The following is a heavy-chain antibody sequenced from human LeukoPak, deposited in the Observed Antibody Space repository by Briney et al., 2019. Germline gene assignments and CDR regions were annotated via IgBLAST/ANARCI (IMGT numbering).Heavy chain of an antibody. J-gene: IGHJ4*02. V-gene: IGHV3-30*04. CDR3: ARGTYYYDTRGYYSGGLDY. CDR1: GFTFSTYA. D-gene: IGHD3-22*01. Sequence: PGGSLRLSCSASGFTFSTYAMHWVRQAPGKGQECVAVISNDGSDKYYPDSVKGRFTVSRDKSENTLYLQLNSLRAEDTAVYYCARGTYYYDTRGYYSGGLDYWGQGTLVTVSS. CDR2: ISNDGSDK.